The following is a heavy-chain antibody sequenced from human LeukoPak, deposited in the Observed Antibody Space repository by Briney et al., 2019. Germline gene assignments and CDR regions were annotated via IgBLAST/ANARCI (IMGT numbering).Heavy chain of an antibody. CDR3: ARLAVYSSGWYNDY. Sequence: GGSLRLSCAASGFTFSTYRMNWVRQAPGKGLEWVSSISSSSSYIYYADSVKGRFTISRDNAKKSLYLQMNSLRAEDTAVYYCARLAVYSSGWYNDYWGQGTLVTVSS. CDR2: ISSSSSYI. J-gene: IGHJ4*02. V-gene: IGHV3-21*01. CDR1: GFTFSTYR. D-gene: IGHD6-19*01.